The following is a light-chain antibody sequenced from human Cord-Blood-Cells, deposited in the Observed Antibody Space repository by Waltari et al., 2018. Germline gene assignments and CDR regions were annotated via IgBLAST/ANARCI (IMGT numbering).Light chain of an antibody. CDR1: SSDVGSYNL. CDR3: CSYAGSSTWV. Sequence: QSALTQPAYVSGSPGPSITISCTGTSSDVGSYNLVSWYQQHPRKAPKLMIYEVSKRPSGVSNRFSGSKSGNTASLTISGLQAEDEADYYCCSYAGSSTWVFGGGTKLTVL. V-gene: IGLV2-23*02. J-gene: IGLJ3*02. CDR2: EVS.